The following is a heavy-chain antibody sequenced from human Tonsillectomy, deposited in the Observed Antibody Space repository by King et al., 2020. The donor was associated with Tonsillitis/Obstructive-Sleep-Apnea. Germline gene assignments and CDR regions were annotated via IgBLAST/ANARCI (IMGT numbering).Heavy chain of an antibody. CDR2: IYPGDSDA. CDR1: GYRFSSSW. D-gene: IGHD6-6*01. CDR3: ARLGDSSSFVSLDYFDY. J-gene: IGHJ4*02. V-gene: IGHV5-51*01. Sequence: QLVQSGAEVKKPGESLKISCEGSGYRFSSSWIGWMRQMHGKGLEWMGIIYPGDSDASDSPSFQGLVTISPDKSISPAYLQWSSLKASDTAMYYCARLGDSSSFVSLDYFDYWGQGTLVTVSS.